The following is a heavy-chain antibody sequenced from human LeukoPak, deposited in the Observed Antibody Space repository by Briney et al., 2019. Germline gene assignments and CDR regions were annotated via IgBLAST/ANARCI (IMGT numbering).Heavy chain of an antibody. CDR1: GGSTNSVDYY. CDR2: MYNSVTTNYNPSI. D-gene: IGHD5-18*01. J-gene: IGHJ5*02. V-gene: IGHV4-61*02. Sequence: SEALSLTCTVSGGSTNSVDYYWSWIRQPAGKGLEWIGRMYNSVTTNYNPSINYNPSLKSRATISVDTSKNQFSLNLTSVTAADTAVYYCARDGGYKRFEPWGQGTLVTVSS. CDR3: ARDGGYKRFEP.